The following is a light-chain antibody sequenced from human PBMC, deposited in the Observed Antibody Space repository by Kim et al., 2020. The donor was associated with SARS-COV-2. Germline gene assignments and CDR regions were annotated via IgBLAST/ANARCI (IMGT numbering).Light chain of an antibody. V-gene: IGKV3-11*01. CDR3: QQCSSWPLT. Sequence: VSPGERATLSCRASQSVSNYLAWYQQKPGQGPRLVIYDAFTRATGIPARFSGSGSGTEFTLTISSLQPEDFAVYYCQQCSSWPLTFGGGTKVDIK. CDR1: QSVSNY. J-gene: IGKJ4*01. CDR2: DAF.